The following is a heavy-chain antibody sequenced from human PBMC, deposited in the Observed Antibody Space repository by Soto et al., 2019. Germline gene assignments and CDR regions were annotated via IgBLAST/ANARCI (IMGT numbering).Heavy chain of an antibody. Sequence: QVQLVESGGGVVQPGRSLRLSCAASGFTFSSYAMHWVRQAPGKGLAWVAVIAYDGSNKYYADSVKGRFTISRENSKNTLYLQMNSLRAEDTAVYYCAMPDVDTATVWYFDLWGRGTLVTVSS. V-gene: IGHV3-30-3*01. J-gene: IGHJ2*01. D-gene: IGHD5-18*01. CDR2: IAYDGSNK. CDR3: AMPDVDTATVWYFDL. CDR1: GFTFSSYA.